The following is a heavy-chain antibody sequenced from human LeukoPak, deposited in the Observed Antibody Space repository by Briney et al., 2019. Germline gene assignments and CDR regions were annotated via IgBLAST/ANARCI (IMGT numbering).Heavy chain of an antibody. CDR2: IIPILGIA. CDR3: ARLVDGRAGYSYGFTNYYYGMDV. V-gene: IGHV1-69*04. Sequence: GASVKVSCKASGGTFSSYAISWVRQAPGQGLEWMGRIIPILGIANYAQRFQGRVTITADKSTSTAYMELSSLRSDDTAVYYCARLVDGRAGYSYGFTNYYYGMDVWGQGTTVTVSS. J-gene: IGHJ6*02. CDR1: GGTFSSYA. D-gene: IGHD5-18*01.